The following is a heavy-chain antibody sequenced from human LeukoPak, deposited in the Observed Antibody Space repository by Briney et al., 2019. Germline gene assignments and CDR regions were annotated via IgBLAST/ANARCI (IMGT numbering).Heavy chain of an antibody. V-gene: IGHV4-39*07. CDR1: GGSLSSSSYY. Sequence: SETLSLTCTVSGGSLSSSSYYWGWIRQPPGKGLEWFGSIYYSGSTYYNPSLKSRVTISVDKSKNQFSLQLNSVTPEDTAVYYCAKTSGGYTDYWGEGVLVTVSS. J-gene: IGHJ4*02. CDR3: AKTSGGYTDY. CDR2: IYYSGST. D-gene: IGHD5-12*01.